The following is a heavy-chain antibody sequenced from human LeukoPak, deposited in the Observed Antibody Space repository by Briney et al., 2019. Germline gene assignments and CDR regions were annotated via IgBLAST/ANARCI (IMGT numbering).Heavy chain of an antibody. D-gene: IGHD2-2*01. Sequence: GGSLRLSCAASGFTFSSYSMNWVRQAPGKGLEWVSSISSSSSYIYYADSVKGRFTISRDNAKNSLYLQMNSLRADDTAVYYCARAPTRYCSSTSCPRWDYWGQGTLVTVSS. CDR1: GFTFSSYS. V-gene: IGHV3-21*04. CDR2: ISSSSSYI. J-gene: IGHJ4*02. CDR3: ARAPTRYCSSTSCPRWDY.